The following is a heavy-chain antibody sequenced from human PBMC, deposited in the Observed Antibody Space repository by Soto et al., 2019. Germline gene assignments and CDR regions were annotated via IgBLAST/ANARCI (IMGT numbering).Heavy chain of an antibody. J-gene: IGHJ3*02. D-gene: IGHD3-3*01. Sequence: GASVKVSCKASGFTFTRSAVQWVRQARGQRLEWIGWIVVGSGNTNYAQKFQERVTITRDMSTSTAYRELSSLRSEDTAVYYCAADGITIFGVAHSDAFDIWGQGTMVTV. CDR3: AADGITIFGVAHSDAFDI. V-gene: IGHV1-58*01. CDR2: IVVGSGNT. CDR1: GFTFTRSA.